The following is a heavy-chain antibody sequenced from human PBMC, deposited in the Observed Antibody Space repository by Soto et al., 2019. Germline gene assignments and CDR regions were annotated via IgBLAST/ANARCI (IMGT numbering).Heavy chain of an antibody. CDR3: AGGVSGWGSGTYYYYYYMDV. V-gene: IGHV1-8*01. J-gene: IGHJ6*03. D-gene: IGHD3-10*01. CDR1: GYTFTSYD. Sequence: ASVKVSCKASGYTFTSYDINWVRQATGQGLEWMGWMNPNSGNTGYAQKFQGRVTMTRNTSISTAYMELSSLRSEDTAVYYCAGGVSGWGSGTYYYYYYMDVWGKGTTVTVSS. CDR2: MNPNSGNT.